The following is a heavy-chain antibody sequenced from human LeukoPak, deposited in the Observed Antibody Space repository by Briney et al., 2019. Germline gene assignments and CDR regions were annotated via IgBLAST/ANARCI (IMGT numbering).Heavy chain of an antibody. CDR2: INHNGNVN. V-gene: IGHV3-7*03. CDR1: GFTFSSYW. D-gene: IGHD3-16*01. J-gene: IGHJ6*02. Sequence: GGSLRLSCAASGFTFSSYWMSWARQAPGKGLEWMASINHNGNVNYYVDSVKGRFTISRDNAKNSLYLQMSNLRAEDTAVYFCARGGGLDVWGQGATVTVSS. CDR3: ARGGGLDV.